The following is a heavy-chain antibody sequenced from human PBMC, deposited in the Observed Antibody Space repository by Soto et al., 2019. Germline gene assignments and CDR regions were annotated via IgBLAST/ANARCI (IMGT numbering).Heavy chain of an antibody. V-gene: IGHV4-39*07. J-gene: IGHJ4*02. CDR1: GGSISSSSYY. D-gene: IGHD4-17*01. Sequence: SETLSLTCTVSGGSISSSSYYWGWIRQPPGKGLEWIGSIYYSGSTNYNPSLKSRVTISVDTSKNQFSLKLSSVTAADTAVYYCARRYGASFDYWGQGALVTVSS. CDR2: IYYSGST. CDR3: ARRYGASFDY.